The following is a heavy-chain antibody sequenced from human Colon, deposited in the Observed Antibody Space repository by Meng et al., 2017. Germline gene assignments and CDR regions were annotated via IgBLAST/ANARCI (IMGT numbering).Heavy chain of an antibody. V-gene: IGHV1-46*01. J-gene: IGHJ4*02. D-gene: IGHD3-10*01. CDR1: GYTFTSYY. Sequence: ASVKVSCKASGYTFTSYYMHWVRQDPGQGLEWRGIINPSGGSTSYAQKFQGRVTMTRETSTSTVYMELSSLRTEDTAVYYCARDDQITMFDYWGQGTLVTVSS. CDR3: ARDDQITMFDY. CDR2: INPSGGST.